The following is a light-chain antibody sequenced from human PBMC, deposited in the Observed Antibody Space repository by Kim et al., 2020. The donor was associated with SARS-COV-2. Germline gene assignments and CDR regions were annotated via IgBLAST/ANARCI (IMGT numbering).Light chain of an antibody. Sequence: SASVGDRVTITCRASESISNWLAWYQQKPGEAPRLLIYEASSLESAVPSRFSGRGFGTEFTLTISGFQPEDFATYYCQQYDTYSTFGQGTKVDIK. CDR1: ESISNW. CDR2: EAS. J-gene: IGKJ1*01. CDR3: QQYDTYST. V-gene: IGKV1-5*03.